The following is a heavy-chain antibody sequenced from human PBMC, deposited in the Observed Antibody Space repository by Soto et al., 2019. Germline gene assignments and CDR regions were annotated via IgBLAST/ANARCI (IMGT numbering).Heavy chain of an antibody. D-gene: IGHD3-22*01. J-gene: IGHJ4*02. Sequence: GGSLRLSCAASGFTFSSYEMNWVRQAPGKGLEWVSYISSSGSTIYYADSVKGRFTISRDNAKNSLYLQMNSLRAEDTAVYYCARDSFLSITMIVEYFDYWGQGTLVTVSS. CDR1: GFTFSSYE. CDR3: ARDSFLSITMIVEYFDY. CDR2: ISSSGSTI. V-gene: IGHV3-48*03.